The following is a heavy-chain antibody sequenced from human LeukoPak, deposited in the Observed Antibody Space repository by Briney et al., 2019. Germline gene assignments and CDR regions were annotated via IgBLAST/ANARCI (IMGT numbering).Heavy chain of an antibody. CDR1: GYTFTGYY. D-gene: IGHD6-19*01. J-gene: IGHJ5*02. V-gene: IGHV1-2*06. CDR3: AAGGGSGWFSAPFDP. Sequence: ASVKVSCKASGYTFTGYYMHWVRQAPGQGLEWMGRINPNSGGTNYAQKFQGRVTMIRDTSISTAYMELSRLRSDDTAVYYCAAGGGSGWFSAPFDPWGQGTLVTVSS. CDR2: INPNSGGT.